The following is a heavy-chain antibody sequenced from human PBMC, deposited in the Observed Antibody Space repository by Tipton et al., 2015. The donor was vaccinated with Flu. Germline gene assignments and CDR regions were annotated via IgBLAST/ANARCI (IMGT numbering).Heavy chain of an antibody. CDR1: GGSISSYY. Sequence: TLSLTCMISGGSISSYYWSWIRQSPGRGLEWIGYVYYRGSTSYNPSLKSRVTISVDTSKIQFSLRLNSVTAADTAIYYCARGDGYNFDYWGQGTLVTVSS. CDR2: VYYRGST. CDR3: ARGDGYNFDY. D-gene: IGHD5-24*01. J-gene: IGHJ4*02. V-gene: IGHV4-59*01.